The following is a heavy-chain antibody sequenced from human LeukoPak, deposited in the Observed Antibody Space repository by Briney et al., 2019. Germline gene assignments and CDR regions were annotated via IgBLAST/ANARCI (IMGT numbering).Heavy chain of an antibody. J-gene: IGHJ3*02. CDR1: GYTFTDYY. CDR2: INPNGGGT. CDR3: ARNKLGKAFDI. D-gene: IGHD1-26*01. V-gene: IGHV1-2*02. Sequence: ASVKVSCKASGYTFTDYYMHWVRQAPGQGLEWMGWINPNGGGTNHAQKFQDRITMTRDTSINTAYMEVSRLRYDDTAVYYCARNKLGKAFDIWGQGTMVTVSS.